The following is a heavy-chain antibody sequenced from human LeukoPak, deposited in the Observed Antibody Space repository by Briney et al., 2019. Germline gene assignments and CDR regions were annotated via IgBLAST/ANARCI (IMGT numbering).Heavy chain of an antibody. Sequence: SETLSLTCAVYGGSFSDYFWSWIRQPPGKGLEWIGEINHSGSTNYNPSLKSRVTISVDTSKNQFSLKLSSVTAADTPVYYCATTSGSGPYGMDVWGQGTTVTVSS. V-gene: IGHV4-34*01. CDR3: ATTSGSGPYGMDV. CDR2: INHSGST. D-gene: IGHD3-10*01. J-gene: IGHJ6*02. CDR1: GGSFSDYF.